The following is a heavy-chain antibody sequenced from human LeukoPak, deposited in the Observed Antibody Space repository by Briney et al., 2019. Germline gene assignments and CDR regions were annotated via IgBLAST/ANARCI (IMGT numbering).Heavy chain of an antibody. CDR3: ARYSSTWHSLGYMDV. CDR1: GYSFTDHY. D-gene: IGHD6-13*01. Sequence: ASVKVSCKASGYSFTDHYMHWVRQAPGQGLEWMGWISPNSGGTKYAQKFQGRVTMTRDTSISTAYMELSRLRSDDTAVYYCARYSSTWHSLGYMDVWGKGTTVTISS. J-gene: IGHJ6*03. CDR2: ISPNSGGT. V-gene: IGHV1-2*02.